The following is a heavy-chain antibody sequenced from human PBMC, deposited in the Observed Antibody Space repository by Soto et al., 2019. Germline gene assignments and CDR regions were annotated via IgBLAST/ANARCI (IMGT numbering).Heavy chain of an antibody. V-gene: IGHV6-1*01. J-gene: IGHJ4*02. CDR1: GDSVSSNSSA. CDR2: TYYRSKWYN. CDR3: TRSGPGGYTDY. D-gene: IGHD3-22*01. Sequence: NLSLTCEISGDSVSSNSSAWNWIRHSPSRGLELLGRTYYRSKWYNHYAVSVKSRITVNADTSKNQFSLQLNSVTPEDTAVYYCTRSGPGGYTDYWGQGTLVTVSS.